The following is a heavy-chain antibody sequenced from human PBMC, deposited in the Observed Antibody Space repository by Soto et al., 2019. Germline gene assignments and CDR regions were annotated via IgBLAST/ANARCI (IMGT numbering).Heavy chain of an antibody. Sequence: EESLKISCKGSGYSFTSYWIGWVRQMPGKGLEWMGIIYPGDSDTRYSPSFQGHVTISADKSISTAYLQWSSLKASDTAMYYCARQAAAGKYYYAMDVWGQGTTVTVSS. V-gene: IGHV5-51*01. J-gene: IGHJ6*02. CDR3: ARQAAAGKYYYAMDV. CDR2: IYPGDSDT. D-gene: IGHD6-13*01. CDR1: GYSFTSYW.